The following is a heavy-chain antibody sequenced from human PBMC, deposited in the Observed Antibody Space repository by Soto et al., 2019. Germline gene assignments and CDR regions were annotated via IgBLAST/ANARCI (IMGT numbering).Heavy chain of an antibody. CDR2: INAGNGNT. D-gene: IGHD3-22*01. Sequence: ASVKVSCKASGYTFTSYAMHWVRQAPGQRLEWMGWINAGNGNTKYSQKFQGRVTITTDTSTSTAYMELRSLRSDDTAVYYCARDLHEGYYDSSGYSDYWGQGTLVTVSS. CDR1: GYTFTSYA. J-gene: IGHJ4*02. V-gene: IGHV1-3*01. CDR3: ARDLHEGYYDSSGYSDY.